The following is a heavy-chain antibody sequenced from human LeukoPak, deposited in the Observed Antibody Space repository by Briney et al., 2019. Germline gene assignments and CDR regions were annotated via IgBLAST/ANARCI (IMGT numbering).Heavy chain of an antibody. CDR2: IRSKAYSYAT. D-gene: IGHD6-13*01. Sequence: GGSLGLSCVGSGFTFSVSAMHWVRQASGKGLEWVGRIRSKAYSYATEYAASVKGRFTISRDDSKNTAYLQMNSLKTEDTAVYYCTRVGAADDNWGQGTLVTVSS. CDR3: TRVGAADDN. J-gene: IGHJ4*02. V-gene: IGHV3-73*01. CDR1: GFTFSVSA.